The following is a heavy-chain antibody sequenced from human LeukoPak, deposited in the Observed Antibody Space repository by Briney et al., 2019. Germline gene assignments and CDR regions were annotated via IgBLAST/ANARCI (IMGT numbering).Heavy chain of an antibody. J-gene: IGHJ6*02. CDR2: IYYSGNIYYSGNT. Sequence: SETLSLTCTVSGVSISTYYWSWIRQPPGKGLEWIGYIYYSGNIYYSGNTNYNPSLKSRVTISVDTSKNQFSLRLSSVTAADTAVYYCARGPINGMDVWGQGTTVTVSS. CDR3: ARGPINGMDV. V-gene: IGHV4-59*01. CDR1: GVSISTYY.